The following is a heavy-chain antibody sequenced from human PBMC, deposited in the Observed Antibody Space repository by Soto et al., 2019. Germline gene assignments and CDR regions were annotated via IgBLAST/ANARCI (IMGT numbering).Heavy chain of an antibody. V-gene: IGHV3-30*18. Sequence: GGALRLSCAASGFTFSSYWMSWVRQAPGKGLEWVAFISDDGSNKYYADSMKGRFTMSRDNSKSTLYLQMTSLRVEDTAVYYCTKRRNVLRFLEWSSGMEVWGQGTTVTV. CDR3: TKRRNVLRFLEWSSGMEV. CDR2: ISDDGSNK. J-gene: IGHJ6*02. D-gene: IGHD3-3*01. CDR1: GFTFSSYW.